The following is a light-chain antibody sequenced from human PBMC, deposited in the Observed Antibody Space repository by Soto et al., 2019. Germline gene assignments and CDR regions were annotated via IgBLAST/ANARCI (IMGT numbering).Light chain of an antibody. V-gene: IGKV3-11*01. CDR3: NQRTNWPPGVT. CDR2: DAS. J-gene: IGKJ4*01. Sequence: EIVLTQSPATLSLSPGERATLSCRASQTVSSYLAWYQQKPGQAPRLLIYDASKRATGIAARFSGSGAGTDFTLTISSLEPEDFAVYYCNQRTNWPPGVTFGGGTKVEIK. CDR1: QTVSSY.